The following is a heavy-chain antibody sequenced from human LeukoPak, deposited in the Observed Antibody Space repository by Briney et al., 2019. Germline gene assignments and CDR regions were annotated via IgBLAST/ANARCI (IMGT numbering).Heavy chain of an antibody. CDR2: ISYDGSNK. V-gene: IGHV3-30*03. Sequence: GGSLRLSCAASGFTFSSYGMHWVRQAPGKGLEWVAVISYDGSNKYYADSVKGRFTISRDNAKNSLYLQMNSLRAEDTAVYYCARDRADYWGQGTLVTVSS. CDR1: GFTFSSYG. CDR3: ARDRADY. J-gene: IGHJ4*02. D-gene: IGHD3-10*01.